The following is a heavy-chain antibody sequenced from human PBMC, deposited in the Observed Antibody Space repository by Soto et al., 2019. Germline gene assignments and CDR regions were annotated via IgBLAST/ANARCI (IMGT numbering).Heavy chain of an antibody. CDR1: GGSISSYY. Sequence: QVQLQESGPGLVKPSETLSLTCTVSGGSISSYYWSWIRQPAGKGLEWIGRIYTSGSTNYNPSLKSRVTMSVDTSKNQFSLKLSSVTAADTAVYYCARLAVAVPYGYFDLWGRGTLVTVSS. CDR3: ARLAVAVPYGYFDL. J-gene: IGHJ2*01. CDR2: IYTSGST. D-gene: IGHD6-19*01. V-gene: IGHV4-4*07.